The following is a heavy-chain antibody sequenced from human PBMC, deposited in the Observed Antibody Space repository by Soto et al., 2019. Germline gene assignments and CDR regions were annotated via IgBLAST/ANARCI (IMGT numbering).Heavy chain of an antibody. V-gene: IGHV4-31*03. D-gene: IGHD3-10*01. CDR2: IYYSGST. Sequence: PSETLSLTCTVSGGSISSGGYYWSWIRQHPGKGLEWIGYIYYSGSTYYNPSLKSRVTISVDTSKNQFSLKLSSVTAADTAVYYCARGLRGSGSYRDYWGQGTLVTVSS. J-gene: IGHJ4*02. CDR1: GGSISSGGYY. CDR3: ARGLRGSGSYRDY.